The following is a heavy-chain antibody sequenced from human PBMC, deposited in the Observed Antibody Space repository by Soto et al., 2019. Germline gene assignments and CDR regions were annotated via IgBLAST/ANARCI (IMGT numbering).Heavy chain of an antibody. J-gene: IGHJ3*02. CDR2: FDPEDGET. CDR1: GYTLTELS. Sequence: GASVKVSCKVSGYTLTELSVHWVRQAPGKGLEWMGGFDPEDGETIYAQKFQGRVTMTEDTSTDTAYMELSSLRSEDTAVYYCATPEDPSSSWYYAFDIWGQGTMVTV. V-gene: IGHV1-24*01. CDR3: ATPEDPSSSWYYAFDI. D-gene: IGHD6-13*01.